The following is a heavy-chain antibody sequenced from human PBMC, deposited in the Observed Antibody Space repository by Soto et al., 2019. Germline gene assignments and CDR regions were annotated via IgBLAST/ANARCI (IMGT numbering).Heavy chain of an antibody. CDR1: GFTFSSYA. CDR3: ARDLGEVGASSSDY. J-gene: IGHJ4*02. D-gene: IGHD1-26*01. V-gene: IGHV3-30-3*01. CDR2: ISYDGSNK. Sequence: QVQLVESGGGVVQPGRSLRLSCAASGFTFSSYAMHWVRQAPGKGLEWVAVISYDGSNKYYADSVKGRFTISRDNSKNTLYLQMNSLRAEDTAVYYCARDLGEVGASSSDYWGQGTLVTVSS.